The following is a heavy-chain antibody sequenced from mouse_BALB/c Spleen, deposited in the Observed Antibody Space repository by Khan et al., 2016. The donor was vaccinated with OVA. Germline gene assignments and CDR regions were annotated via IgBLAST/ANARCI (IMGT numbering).Heavy chain of an antibody. V-gene: IGHV1-15*01. Sequence: QVQLKQSGAELVRPGASVTLSCKASGYTFTDYEMHWVKQTPVHGLEWIGAIDPETGGTAYNQKFKGKATLTADKSSSTAYMELRSLTSEDSAVDYCTRSYYGSSGFDYWGQGTTLTGSS. CDR2: IDPETGGT. CDR3: TRSYYGSSGFDY. CDR1: GYTFTDYE. D-gene: IGHD1-1*01. J-gene: IGHJ2*01.